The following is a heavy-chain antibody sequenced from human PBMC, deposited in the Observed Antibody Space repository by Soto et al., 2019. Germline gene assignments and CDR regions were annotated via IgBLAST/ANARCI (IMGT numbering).Heavy chain of an antibody. Sequence: SETLSLTCTVSGGSISSSSYYWGWIRQPPGKGLEWIGSIYYSGSTYYNPSLKSRVTISVDTSKNQFSLKLSSVTAADTAVYYCARGEGIYCSSTSCYAFDIWGQGTMVTVSS. CDR2: IYYSGST. D-gene: IGHD2-2*01. CDR3: ARGEGIYCSSTSCYAFDI. V-gene: IGHV4-39*01. J-gene: IGHJ3*02. CDR1: GGSISSSSYY.